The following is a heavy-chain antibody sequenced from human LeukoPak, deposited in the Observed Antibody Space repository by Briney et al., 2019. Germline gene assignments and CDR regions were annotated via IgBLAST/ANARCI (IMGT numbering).Heavy chain of an antibody. CDR3: AGGNSNWFDP. J-gene: IGHJ5*02. V-gene: IGHV1-69*13. CDR2: IIPIFGTA. CDR1: GGTFSSYA. D-gene: IGHD4-23*01. Sequence: ASVKVSCKASGGTFSSYAISWVRQAPGQGLEWMGGIIPIFGTANYAQKFQGRVTITADESASTAYMELSSLRSEDTAVYYCAGGNSNWFDPWGQGTLVTVSS.